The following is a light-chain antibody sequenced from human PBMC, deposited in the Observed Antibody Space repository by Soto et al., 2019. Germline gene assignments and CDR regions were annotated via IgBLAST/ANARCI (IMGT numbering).Light chain of an antibody. CDR1: SSDVGASKY. V-gene: IGLV2-14*01. Sequence: QSALTQPASVSGSPGQSITISCTGTSSDVGASKYVSWYQQHPGKAPKLMIYEVSNRPPGVSNRFSGSKSGNTASLTISGLQAEDEADYYCSSYTSTITVLFGGGTKVTVL. CDR3: SSYTSTITVL. J-gene: IGLJ2*01. CDR2: EVS.